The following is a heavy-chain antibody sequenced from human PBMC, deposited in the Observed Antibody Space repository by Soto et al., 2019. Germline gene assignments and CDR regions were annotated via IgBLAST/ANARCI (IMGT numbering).Heavy chain of an antibody. D-gene: IGHD2-2*01. J-gene: IGHJ4*02. Sequence: SETLSLTCTVSGGSISSGDYYWSWIRQPPGKGLEWIGYIYYSGSTYYNPSLKSRVTISVDTSKNQFSLKLSSVTAADTAVYYCARGPVPAGPIDYRGQGTLVTVSS. V-gene: IGHV4-30-4*01. CDR2: IYYSGST. CDR3: ARGPVPAGPIDY. CDR1: GGSISSGDYY.